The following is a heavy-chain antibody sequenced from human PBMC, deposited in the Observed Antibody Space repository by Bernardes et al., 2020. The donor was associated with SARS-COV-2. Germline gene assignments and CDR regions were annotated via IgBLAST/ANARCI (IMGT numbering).Heavy chain of an antibody. CDR2: IDSDGSRT. Sequence: GGSLRLSCAASGFSFNPFWMHWFRQVPGKGLVWVSHIDSDGSRTNYADSVKGRFTIFRDNAKNTLYLQMNSLRVEDTAVYYCTRDPSGTSPAWGQGTLVTVSS. CDR1: GFSFNPFW. D-gene: IGHD1-1*01. J-gene: IGHJ5*02. V-gene: IGHV3-74*01. CDR3: TRDPSGTSPA.